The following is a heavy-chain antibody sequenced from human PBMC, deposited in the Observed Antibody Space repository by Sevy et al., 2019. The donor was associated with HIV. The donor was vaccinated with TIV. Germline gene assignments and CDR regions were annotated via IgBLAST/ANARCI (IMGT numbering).Heavy chain of an antibody. J-gene: IGHJ6*02. D-gene: IGHD3-3*01. CDR3: ARVHTKYYDFWSGYYTRNYYYYGMDV. V-gene: IGHV3-30-3*01. Sequence: GGSLRLSCAASGFTFSSYAMHWVRQAPGKGLEWVAVISYDGSNKYYADSVKGRFTISRDNSKNTLYLQMNSLRAEDTAVYYCARVHTKYYDFWSGYYTRNYYYYGMDVWGQGTMVTVSS. CDR2: ISYDGSNK. CDR1: GFTFSSYA.